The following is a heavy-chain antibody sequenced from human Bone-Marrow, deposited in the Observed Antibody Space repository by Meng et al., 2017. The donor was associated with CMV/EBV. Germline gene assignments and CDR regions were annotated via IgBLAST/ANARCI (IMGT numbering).Heavy chain of an antibody. CDR3: ARDHKVDFWSGYDFDY. D-gene: IGHD3-3*01. CDR2: ISSSSGSTI. V-gene: IGHV3-48*01. Sequence: GGSLRLSCAASGFTFSSYSMNWVRQAPGKGLEWVSSISSSSGSTIYYADSVKGRFTISRDNSKNTLYLQMNSLRAEDTAVYYCARDHKVDFWSGYDFDYWGPGNLVHVSS. CDR1: GFTFSSYS. J-gene: IGHJ4*02.